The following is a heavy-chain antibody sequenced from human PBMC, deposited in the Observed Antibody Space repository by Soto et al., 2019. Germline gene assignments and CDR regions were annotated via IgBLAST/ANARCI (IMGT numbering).Heavy chain of an antibody. Sequence: QVQLVESGGGLVKPGGSLRLSCEASGFTLSDYYMTWIRQAPGKGLEWISYISSSGTNIYYADSVKGRFTISRDNAKTPLYLQMKSLSGDDTAVYYCAKAVKQWLVGGDYYYYYMDVWGKGTTVTVSS. CDR2: ISSSGTNI. V-gene: IGHV3-11*01. CDR3: AKAVKQWLVGGDYYYYYMDV. CDR1: GFTLSDYY. D-gene: IGHD6-19*01. J-gene: IGHJ6*03.